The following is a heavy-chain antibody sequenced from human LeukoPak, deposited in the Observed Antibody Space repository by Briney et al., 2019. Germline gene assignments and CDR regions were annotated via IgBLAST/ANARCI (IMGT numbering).Heavy chain of an antibody. Sequence: SETLSLTCAVSGGSISSSNWWSWVRQPPGKGLEWIGEIYHSGSTNYNPSLRSRVTVSLDTSKNQFSLKLSSVTAADTAVYYCARDSSGYSPTFDYWGQGSLVTVSS. CDR3: ARDSSGYSPTFDY. D-gene: IGHD6-19*01. CDR1: GGSISSSNW. V-gene: IGHV4-4*02. J-gene: IGHJ4*02. CDR2: IYHSGST.